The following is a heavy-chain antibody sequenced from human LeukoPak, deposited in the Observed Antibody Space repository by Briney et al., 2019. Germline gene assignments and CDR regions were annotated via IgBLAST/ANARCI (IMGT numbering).Heavy chain of an antibody. J-gene: IGHJ4*02. V-gene: IGHV3-53*01. Sequence: PGGSLRLSCAASGFTVSSNYMSWVRQAPGKGLEWVSVIYSGGSTYYADSVKGRFTISRDNAKNSLYLQMNSLRDEDTAVYYCARVRWLVLGGNFDYWGQGTLVTVSS. CDR3: ARVRWLVLGGNFDY. CDR2: IYSGGST. CDR1: GFTVSSNY. D-gene: IGHD6-19*01.